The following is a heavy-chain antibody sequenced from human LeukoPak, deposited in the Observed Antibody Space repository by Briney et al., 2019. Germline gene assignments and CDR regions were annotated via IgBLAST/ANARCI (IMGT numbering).Heavy chain of an antibody. CDR2: ISYDGSNK. CDR1: GFTFSSYG. CDR3: AKDPTVAGHYYFDY. D-gene: IGHD6-19*01. Sequence: GRSLRLSCAASGFTFSSYGMHWVRQAPGKGLEWVAVISYDGSNKYYADSVKGRFTISRDNSKNTLYLQMNSLRAEDMAVYYCAKDPTVAGHYYFDYWGQGTLVTVSS. V-gene: IGHV3-30*18. J-gene: IGHJ4*02.